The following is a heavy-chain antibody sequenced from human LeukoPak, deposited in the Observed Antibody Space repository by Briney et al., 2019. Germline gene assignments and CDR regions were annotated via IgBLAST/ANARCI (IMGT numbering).Heavy chain of an antibody. V-gene: IGHV4-39*07. CDR2: IYYSGST. D-gene: IGHD2-15*01. Sequence: ASETLSLTCTVSGGSISSSSYYWGWIRQPPGKGLEWIGCIYYSGSTYYNPSLKSRVTISVDTSKNQFSLKLSSVTAPNTAVYYGARDRPSRCSGGSCDGGIDYGGQGTLVTVSS. CDR3: ARDRPSRCSGGSCDGGIDY. CDR1: GGSISSSSYY. J-gene: IGHJ4*02.